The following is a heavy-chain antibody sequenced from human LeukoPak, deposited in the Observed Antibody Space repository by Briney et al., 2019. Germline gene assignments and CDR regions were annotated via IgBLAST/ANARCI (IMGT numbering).Heavy chain of an antibody. CDR3: AGFSVEMATWTDY. V-gene: IGHV4-39*01. J-gene: IGHJ4*02. Sequence: PSETLSLTCIVSGGSISSAAYHWGWIRQSPGKGPEWIATVSYTGGTYYNPSLKSRVTISLDTSRNQLSLELTSVTAADTAAYYCAGFSVEMATWTDYWGQGALVTVSS. CDR1: GGSISSAAYH. D-gene: IGHD5-24*01. CDR2: VSYTGGT.